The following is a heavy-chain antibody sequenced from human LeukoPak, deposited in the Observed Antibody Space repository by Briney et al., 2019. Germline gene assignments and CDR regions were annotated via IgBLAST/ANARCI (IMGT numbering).Heavy chain of an antibody. CDR2: IIPILGIA. V-gene: IGHV1-69*02. CDR1: GGTFSSYT. Sequence: SVKVSCKASGGTFSSYTISWVRQAPGRGLEWMGRIIPILGIANYAQKFQGRVTITADKSTSTAYMELSSLRSEDTAVYYCARSPSVGQFDPWGQGTLVTVSS. J-gene: IGHJ5*02. CDR3: ARSPSVGQFDP.